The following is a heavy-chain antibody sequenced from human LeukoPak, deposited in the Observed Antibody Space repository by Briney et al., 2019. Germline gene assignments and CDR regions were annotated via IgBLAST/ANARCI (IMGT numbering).Heavy chain of an antibody. J-gene: IGHJ4*02. Sequence: GGSLRLSCAASGFTFSSYGMHWVRQAPGKGLEWVAFIRYDGSNKYYADSVRGRFTISRDNSKNTLYLQMNSLRAEDTAVYYCAKGGTAMVTGFDYWGQGTLVTVSS. CDR1: GFTFSSYG. D-gene: IGHD5-18*01. V-gene: IGHV3-30*02. CDR2: IRYDGSNK. CDR3: AKGGTAMVTGFDY.